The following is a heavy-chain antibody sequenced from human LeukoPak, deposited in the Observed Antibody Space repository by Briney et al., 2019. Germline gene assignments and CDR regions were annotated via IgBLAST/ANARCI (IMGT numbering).Heavy chain of an antibody. CDR1: GFTFSSNA. J-gene: IGHJ2*01. V-gene: IGHV3-64*04. CDR2: ITSSGGST. CDR3: ARGTSGYCSGGSCYSLVGWYFDL. D-gene: IGHD2-15*01. Sequence: GGSLRLSCAASGFTFSSNAVHWVRPAPGKGLEYVSAITSSGGSTYYADSVKGRFTISRDNSKNTLYLQMNSLRAEDTAVYYCARGTSGYCSGGSCYSLVGWYFDLWGRGTLVTVSS.